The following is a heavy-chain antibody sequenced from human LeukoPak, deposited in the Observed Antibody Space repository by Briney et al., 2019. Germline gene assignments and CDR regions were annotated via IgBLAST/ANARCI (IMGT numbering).Heavy chain of an antibody. D-gene: IGHD1-26*01. CDR2: MNPYTGDT. CDR1: VYTFTGYD. CDR3: TRGSLSGSSRDY. Sequence: ASVRVSCKASVYTFTGYDINWVRQATGQGLEWMGWMNPYTGDTGYAQKFQGRVTMTRNTSIDTAYMELSGLRSEDTAVYYCTRGSLSGSSRDYRGQGTLVTVSS. J-gene: IGHJ4*02. V-gene: IGHV1-8*01.